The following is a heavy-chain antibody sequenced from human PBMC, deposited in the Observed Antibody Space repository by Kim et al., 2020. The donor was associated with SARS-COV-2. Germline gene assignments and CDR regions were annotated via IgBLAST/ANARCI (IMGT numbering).Heavy chain of an antibody. D-gene: IGHD6-19*01. CDR3: AKGWGSGWYTFDAYDI. Sequence: DSVKVRFTVFRDTSKNTLYLQMSSLRTEDTAVYYCAKGWGSGWYTFDAYDIWGPGTMVTVSS. V-gene: IGHV3-30*02. J-gene: IGHJ3*02.